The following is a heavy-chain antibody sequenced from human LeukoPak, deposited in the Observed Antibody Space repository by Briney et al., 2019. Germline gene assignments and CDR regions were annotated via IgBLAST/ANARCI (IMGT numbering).Heavy chain of an antibody. CDR2: INSDGTYT. V-gene: IGHV3-74*01. CDR1: GFTFSSNW. Sequence: PGGSLRLSCAASGFTFSSNWMHWVRQAPGKGLVWVSRINSDGTYTIYADSVKGRFTISRDNAKNTLYLQMNTLRAEDTAVYYCARDAHAYYYDSSGPIDYWGQGTLVTVSS. CDR3: ARDAHAYYYDSSGPIDY. D-gene: IGHD3-22*01. J-gene: IGHJ4*02.